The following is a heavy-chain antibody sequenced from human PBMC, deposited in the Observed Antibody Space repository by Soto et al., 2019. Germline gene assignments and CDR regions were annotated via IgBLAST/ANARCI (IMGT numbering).Heavy chain of an antibody. CDR2: MNPNSGNT. V-gene: IGHV1-8*01. J-gene: IGHJ6*03. CDR3: AGSPYYYYYMDV. Sequence: QVQLVQSGAEVKKPGASVKVSCKASGYTFTSYDINWVRQATGQGLEWMGWMNPNSGNTGYAQKIYGRGTMTSNTTISTAYKELSSMRSEDTAVYYCAGSPYYYYYMDVWGKGSTVTVSS. CDR1: GYTFTSYD.